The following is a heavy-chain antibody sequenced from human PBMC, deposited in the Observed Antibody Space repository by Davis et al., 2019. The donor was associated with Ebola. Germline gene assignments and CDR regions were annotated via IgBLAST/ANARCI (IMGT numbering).Heavy chain of an antibody. CDR1: GFTFTSHA. J-gene: IGHJ3*02. V-gene: IGHV3-23*01. CDR3: ARDNEFSNRTIWYDVLDT. Sequence: GESLKISCAASGFTFTSHAMTWVRQAPGKGLEWVSSISGTGYSITYADAVKGRFTISRDNSKNTVFLQMISLRAEDTALYYCARDNEFSNRTIWYDVLDTWGQGTMVTVSS. CDR2: ISGTGYSI. D-gene: IGHD2/OR15-2a*01.